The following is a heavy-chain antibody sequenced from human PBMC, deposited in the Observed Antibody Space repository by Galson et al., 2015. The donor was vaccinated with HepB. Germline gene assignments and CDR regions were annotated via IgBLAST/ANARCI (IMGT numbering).Heavy chain of an antibody. Sequence: SLRLSCAASGFTFSNYGMHWVRQAPGKGLEWVAVISYDGSNKYYADSVKGRFTISRDNSKNTLYLQMNSLRAEDTALYYCAKDPYLYSALAGSMAGFDYWCQGNGITVSS. CDR3: AKDPYLYSALAGSMAGFDY. J-gene: IGHJ4*02. CDR1: GFTFSNYG. D-gene: IGHD6-19*01. CDR2: ISYDGSNK. V-gene: IGHV3-30*18.